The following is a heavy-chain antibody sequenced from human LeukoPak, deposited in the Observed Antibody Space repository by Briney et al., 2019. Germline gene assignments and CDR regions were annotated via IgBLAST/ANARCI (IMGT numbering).Heavy chain of an antibody. CDR3: ARGGSPPYYYYYMDV. Sequence: SESLSLTCTVSGGSISSYYWGWIRQPPGKGLEWIGYIYYSGSTNYNPSLKSRVTISVDTSKNQFSLKLSSVTAADTAVYYCARGGSPPYYYYYMDVWGKGTTVTISS. V-gene: IGHV4-59*01. CDR2: IYYSGST. CDR1: GGSISSYY. D-gene: IGHD5-12*01. J-gene: IGHJ6*03.